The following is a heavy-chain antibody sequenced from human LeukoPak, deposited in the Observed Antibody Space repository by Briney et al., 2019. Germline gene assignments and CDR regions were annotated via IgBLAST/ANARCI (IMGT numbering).Heavy chain of an antibody. CDR1: GFTFSSYS. V-gene: IGHV3-48*01. J-gene: IGHJ4*02. CDR3: ARGRVVTMVRGVLVY. CDR2: ISSSSSTI. D-gene: IGHD3-10*01. Sequence: PGGSLRLSCAASGFTFSSYSMNWVRQAPGKGLEWVSYISSSSSTIYYADSVKGRFTISRDNAKNSLYLQMNSLRAEDTAVYYCARGRVVTMVRGVLVYWGQGTLATVSS.